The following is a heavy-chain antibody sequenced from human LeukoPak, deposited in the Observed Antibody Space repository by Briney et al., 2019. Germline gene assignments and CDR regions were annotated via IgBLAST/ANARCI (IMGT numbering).Heavy chain of an antibody. CDR3: AGRTSGLWFGEL. Sequence: SETLSLTCIVSGGSIRSSSYSWGWIRQPPGKGLEWIGSIYYSGSTYYNPSLKSRVTISVDTSKNQFSLKLSSVTAADTAVYYCAGRTSGLWFGELWGQGTLVTVSS. CDR2: IYYSGST. J-gene: IGHJ4*02. D-gene: IGHD3-10*01. V-gene: IGHV4-39*07. CDR1: GGSIRSSSYS.